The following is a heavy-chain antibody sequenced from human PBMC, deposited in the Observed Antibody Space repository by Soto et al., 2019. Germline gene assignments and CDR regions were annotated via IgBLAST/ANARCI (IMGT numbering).Heavy chain of an antibody. J-gene: IGHJ4*02. CDR2: ISSTTNYI. Sequence: GESLKISCAASGFTFTRYSMNWVRQAPGKGLEWVSSISSTTNYIYYGDSMKGRFTISRDNAKNSLYLEMNSLRAEDTAVYYCARESEDLASNFDYWGQGTLVTVSS. CDR3: ARESEDLASNFDY. V-gene: IGHV3-21*06. CDR1: GFTFTRYS.